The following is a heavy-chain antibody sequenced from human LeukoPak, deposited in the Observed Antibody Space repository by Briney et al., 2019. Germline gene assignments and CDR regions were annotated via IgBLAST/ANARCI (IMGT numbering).Heavy chain of an antibody. D-gene: IGHD6-13*01. J-gene: IGHJ4*02. CDR2: IPYDGSNK. CDR1: GFTFSSYA. V-gene: IGHV3-30*04. Sequence: GGSLRLSCAASGFTFSSYAMHWVRQAPGKGLEWVALIPYDGSNKYYADSVKGRFTVSRDNSKNTLYLQMNSLRTEDTAVYYCVRGAYSSSWLNFDYWGQGTLVTVSS. CDR3: VRGAYSSSWLNFDY.